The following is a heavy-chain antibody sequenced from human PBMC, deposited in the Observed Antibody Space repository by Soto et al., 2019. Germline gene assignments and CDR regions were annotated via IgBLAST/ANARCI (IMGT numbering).Heavy chain of an antibody. D-gene: IGHD3-10*01. Sequence: EVHLLESGGALVQPGGSLRLSCAASGFTFSSYAMSWVRQAPGKGLEWVSTVSGSGGATYYADSVKGRFTISRDNSKNTLYLQMNSLRAEDTAVYYCAQKRGGNFPFDYWGQGALVTVSS. CDR1: GFTFSSYA. CDR3: AQKRGGNFPFDY. J-gene: IGHJ4*02. V-gene: IGHV3-23*01. CDR2: VSGSGGAT.